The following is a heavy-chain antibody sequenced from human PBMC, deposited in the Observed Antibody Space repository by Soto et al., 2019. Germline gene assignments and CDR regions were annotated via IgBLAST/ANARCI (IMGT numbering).Heavy chain of an antibody. D-gene: IGHD2-2*01. J-gene: IGHJ6*02. CDR2: MNPNSGNT. CDR3: ARGYCISTSCYGNYYYGMDV. Sequence: QVQLVQSGAEVKKPGASVKVSCKASGYTFTSYDINWVRQATGQGLEWMGWMNPNSGNTGYAQKFQGRVTMTRNTSISTAYMELSSLRSEDTAVYYCARGYCISTSCYGNYYYGMDVWGQGTTVTVSS. V-gene: IGHV1-8*01. CDR1: GYTFTSYD.